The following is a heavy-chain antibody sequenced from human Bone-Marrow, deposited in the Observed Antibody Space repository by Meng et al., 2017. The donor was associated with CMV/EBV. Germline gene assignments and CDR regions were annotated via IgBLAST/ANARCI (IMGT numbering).Heavy chain of an antibody. V-gene: IGHV4-4*02. J-gene: IGHJ6*01. D-gene: IGHD2-15*01. Sequence: SETLSLTCAVSGGSISSSNWWSWVRQPPGKGLEWFGEINHSGSTNYNPSLKSRVTISVDTSKNQFSLKLSSVTAADTAVYYCARCSYYYYGMDVWGQGTTATVA. CDR3: ARCSYYYYGMDV. CDR1: GGSISSSNW. CDR2: INHSGST.